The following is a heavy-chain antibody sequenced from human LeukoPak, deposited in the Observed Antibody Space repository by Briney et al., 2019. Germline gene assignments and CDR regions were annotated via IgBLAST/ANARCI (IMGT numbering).Heavy chain of an antibody. CDR2: INPNSGGT. CDR1: GYTFTGYY. D-gene: IGHD4-17*01. J-gene: IGHJ4*02. Sequence: GASVKVSCKASGYTFTGYYMHWVRQAPGQGLELMGWINPNSGGTNYAQKFQGRVTMTRDTSISTAYMELSRLRSDDTAVYYCARDLMTTVTLGYFDYWGQGTLVTVSS. V-gene: IGHV1-2*02. CDR3: ARDLMTTVTLGYFDY.